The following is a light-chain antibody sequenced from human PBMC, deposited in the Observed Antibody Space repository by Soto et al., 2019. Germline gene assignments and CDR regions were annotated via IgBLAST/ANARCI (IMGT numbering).Light chain of an antibody. V-gene: IGLV1-44*01. CDR1: SSNIGTNT. Sequence: QSVLTQPPSASGTPGQRVAISCSGSSSNIGTNTVNWHQQLPGSAPQLLIYNTNQRPSGVPGRFSGSKSGASASLAISGLQSEDEADYYCAAWDGSLNVVLFGGGTKLTVL. CDR2: NTN. CDR3: AAWDGSLNVVL. J-gene: IGLJ2*01.